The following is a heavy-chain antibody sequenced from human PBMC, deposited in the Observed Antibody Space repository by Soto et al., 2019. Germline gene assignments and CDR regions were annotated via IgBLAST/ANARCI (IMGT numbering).Heavy chain of an antibody. CDR2: MNPNSGNT. V-gene: IGHV1-8*01. CDR1: GYTFTSYD. Sequence: QVQLVQSGAEVKKPGASVKVSCKASGYTFTSYDINWVRQATGQGLEWMGWMNPNSGNTGYAQKFQGRVTMTKNTSISTAYMERRSLRSEDTAVYYCAGASGSGWYFWDGIWGQGTLVTVSS. J-gene: IGHJ4*02. CDR3: AGASGSGWYFWDGI. D-gene: IGHD6-19*01.